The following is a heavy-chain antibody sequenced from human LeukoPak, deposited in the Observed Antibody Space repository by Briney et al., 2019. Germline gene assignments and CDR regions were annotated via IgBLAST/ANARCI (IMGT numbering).Heavy chain of an antibody. Sequence: ASVKVSCKASGYTFTGYYMHWVRQAPGQGLEWMGWINPNSGGTNHAQKFQGRVTMTRDTSISTAYMELSRLRSDDTAVYYCARQNDDDFWSGMYYFDYWGQGTLVTVSS. CDR3: ARQNDDDFWSGMYYFDY. CDR2: INPNSGGT. CDR1: GYTFTGYY. J-gene: IGHJ4*02. V-gene: IGHV1-2*02. D-gene: IGHD3-3*01.